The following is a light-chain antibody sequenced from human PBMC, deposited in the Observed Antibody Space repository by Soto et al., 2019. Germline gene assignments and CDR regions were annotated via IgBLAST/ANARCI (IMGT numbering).Light chain of an antibody. CDR1: ESLVYYNGETY. CDR2: KVS. Sequence: DVVLTQSPLSLPVTLGQPASISCRSDESLVYYNGETYLNWFQQRPCQSPRRLISKVSNRDSGVPDRFGGSGSGTDFTVKSSRLEAEGLGLDYCIQGSRWPYTFGQGAKVVIK. J-gene: IGKJ2*01. V-gene: IGKV2-30*01. CDR3: IQGSRWPYT.